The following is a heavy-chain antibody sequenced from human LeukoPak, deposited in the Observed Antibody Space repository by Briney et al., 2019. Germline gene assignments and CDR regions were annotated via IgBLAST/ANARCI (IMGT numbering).Heavy chain of an antibody. J-gene: IGHJ4*02. CDR1: GAPVSSGSYY. CDR3: ARRPTGDPKFDY. Sequence: SETLSLTCTVSGAPVSSGSYYWTWIRQPPGKGLEWIGYIHYSGSTNYNPSLKSRVTISVDTSKNRFSLKLSTVTAADTAVYYCARRPTGDPKFDYWGQGTLVTVSS. CDR2: IHYSGST. V-gene: IGHV4-61*01. D-gene: IGHD7-27*01.